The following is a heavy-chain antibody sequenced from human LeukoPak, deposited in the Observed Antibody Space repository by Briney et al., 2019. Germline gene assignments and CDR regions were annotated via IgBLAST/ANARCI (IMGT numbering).Heavy chain of an antibody. CDR2: VYYGRTT. V-gene: IGHV4-39*01. CDR3: VRHDGRGGATMGAFDS. J-gene: IGHJ5*01. CDR1: AASISSSSHH. Sequence: SETLSLTCTVSAASISSSSHHWGWIRQSPGKGLEWIGSVYYGRTTYYSPSPDSRVTISLDTSANQFSLQLNSVTAADTAVYYCVRHDGRGGATMGAFDSWGQGSLVTVSS. D-gene: IGHD4/OR15-4a*01.